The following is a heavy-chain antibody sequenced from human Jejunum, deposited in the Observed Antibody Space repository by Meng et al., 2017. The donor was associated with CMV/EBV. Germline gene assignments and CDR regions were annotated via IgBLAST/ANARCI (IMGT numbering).Heavy chain of an antibody. V-gene: IGHV3-48*03. Sequence: TFSSHEINWVRQAPGKGLEWVSYIDGSGSSIYYADSVKGRFTISKDNAKNSLYLQMNSLRAEDTAVYYCAKVTTGNYYYYGMDVWGQGTTVTVSS. CDR3: AKVTTGNYYYYGMDV. J-gene: IGHJ6*02. D-gene: IGHD4-11*01. CDR2: IDGSGSSI. CDR1: TFSSHE.